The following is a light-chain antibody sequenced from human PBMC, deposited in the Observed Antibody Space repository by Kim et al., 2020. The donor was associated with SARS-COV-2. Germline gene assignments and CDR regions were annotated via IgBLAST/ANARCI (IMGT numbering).Light chain of an antibody. J-gene: IGLJ1*01. V-gene: IGLV2-11*02. CDR3: CSYAGSFYV. CDR1: TSDVGGYNY. CDR2: YVT. Sequence: GPSVTISCTATTSDVGGYNYFSCYHQNPGKAPKLMISYVTTRPSGVPDRFSGSKSGNAASLTISGLQPEDEADYYCCSYAGSFYVFGTGTKVAVL.